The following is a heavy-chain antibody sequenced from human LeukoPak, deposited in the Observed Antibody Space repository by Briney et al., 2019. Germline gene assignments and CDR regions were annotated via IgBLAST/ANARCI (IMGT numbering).Heavy chain of an antibody. V-gene: IGHV3-21*04. J-gene: IGHJ4*02. CDR3: ARRGTSSSWAHFDY. CDR2: ISSSSSYI. CDR1: GFTFSSYS. D-gene: IGHD6-13*01. Sequence: GGSLRLSCAASGFTFSSYSMNWVSQAPGKGLEWVSSISSSSSYIYYADSVKGRFTISRDNAKNSLYLQMNSLGAEDTAVYYCARRGTSSSWAHFDYWGQGTLVTVSS.